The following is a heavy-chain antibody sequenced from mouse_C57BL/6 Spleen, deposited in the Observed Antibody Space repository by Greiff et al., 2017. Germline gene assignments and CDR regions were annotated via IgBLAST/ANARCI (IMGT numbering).Heavy chain of an antibody. CDR3: ARSVRNWDFDY. CDR1: GYTFTDYY. CDR2: INPNNGGT. D-gene: IGHD4-1*01. Sequence: VQLQQSGPELVKPGASVKISCKASGYTFTDYYMNWVKQSHGKSLEWIGDINPNNGGTSYNQKFKGKATLTVDKSSSTAYMELRSLTSEDSAVYYCARSVRNWDFDYWGQGTTLTVSS. J-gene: IGHJ2*01. V-gene: IGHV1-26*01.